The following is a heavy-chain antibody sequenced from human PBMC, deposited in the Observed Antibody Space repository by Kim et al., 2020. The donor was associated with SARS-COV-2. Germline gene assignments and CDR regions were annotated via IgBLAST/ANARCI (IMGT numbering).Heavy chain of an antibody. J-gene: IGHJ4*02. V-gene: IGHV3-33*05. CDR2: ISYDGSNK. CDR1: GFTFSSYG. CDR3: AREREKSGYSYGYIRPYFDY. Sequence: GGSLRLSCAASGFTFSSYGMHWVRQAPGKGLEWVAVISYDGSNKYYADSVKGRFTISRDNSKNTLYLQMNSLRAEDTAVYYCAREREKSGYSYGYIRPYFDYGGQGTLVTVSS. D-gene: IGHD5-18*01.